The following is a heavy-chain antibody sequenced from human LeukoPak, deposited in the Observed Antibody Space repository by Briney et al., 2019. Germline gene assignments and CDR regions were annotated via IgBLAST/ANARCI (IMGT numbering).Heavy chain of an antibody. J-gene: IGHJ4*02. CDR1: GFTFSNAW. Sequence: PGGSLRLSCVASGFTFSNAWMSWVRQAPGKGLEWVGRIKSKTDGGTTDYAAPVKGRFTISRDDSKNTLYLQMNSLKTEDTAVYYCTIEDSSGYSGQIDYWGQGTLVTVSS. D-gene: IGHD3-22*01. CDR2: IKSKTDGGTT. CDR3: TIEDSSGYSGQIDY. V-gene: IGHV3-15*01.